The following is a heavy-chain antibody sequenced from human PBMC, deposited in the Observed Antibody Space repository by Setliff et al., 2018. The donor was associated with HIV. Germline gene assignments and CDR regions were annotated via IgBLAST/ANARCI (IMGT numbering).Heavy chain of an antibody. D-gene: IGHD6-13*01. Sequence: SETLSLTCAVSGASDINYIWWSWIRQPAGKGLEWIGHIHTSGSTKYNPSLKSRVTISVDTSMDQFSLKLNSVTAADTAVYYCAAASSWDPLLDYWGQGTLVTVS. V-gene: IGHV4-4*07. CDR1: GASDINYIW. CDR3: AAASSWDPLLDY. J-gene: IGHJ4*02. CDR2: IHTSGST.